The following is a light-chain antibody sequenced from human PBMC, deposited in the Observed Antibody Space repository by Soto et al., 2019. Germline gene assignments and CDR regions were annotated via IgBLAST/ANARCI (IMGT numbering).Light chain of an antibody. V-gene: IGKV3-15*01. CDR2: DAS. CDR1: RSVSGD. Sequence: EIVLTQSPATLSVSPGERATLSCRASRSVSGDLAWYHHKPGQAPRLLIYDASTRALDTPARFAGSGAGTEFTLTISSLQSEDFAVYVGQQYNNWPITFGQGTRLEIK. J-gene: IGKJ5*01. CDR3: QQYNNWPIT.